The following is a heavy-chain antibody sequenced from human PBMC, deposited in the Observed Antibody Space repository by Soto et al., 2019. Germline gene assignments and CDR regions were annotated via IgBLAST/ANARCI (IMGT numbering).Heavy chain of an antibody. Sequence: GESLKISCKGSGYSFTSYWIGWVRQMPGKGLEWMGIIYPGDSDTRYSPSFQGQVTISADKSISTAYLQWSSLKASDTAMYYCARQSHYGALAARGTIDYWGQGTLVTVSS. CDR1: GYSFTSYW. J-gene: IGHJ4*02. V-gene: IGHV5-51*01. D-gene: IGHD4-17*01. CDR2: IYPGDSDT. CDR3: ARQSHYGALAARGTIDY.